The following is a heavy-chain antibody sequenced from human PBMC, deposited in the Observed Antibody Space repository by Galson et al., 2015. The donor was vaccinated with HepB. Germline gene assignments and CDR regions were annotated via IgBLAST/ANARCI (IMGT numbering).Heavy chain of an antibody. CDR1: GFTFNDHA. CDR3: ARTLAPYTGFDY. D-gene: IGHD5-18*01. Sequence: SLRLSCAVSGFTFNDHAMSWVRQAPGKGLERVSSIIGSSAATYYADSAKGRFTISSDNFKNTLYLQVSSLRAEDTATYFCARTLAPYTGFDYWGQGTLVTVSS. V-gene: IGHV3-23*01. CDR2: IIGSSAAT. J-gene: IGHJ4*02.